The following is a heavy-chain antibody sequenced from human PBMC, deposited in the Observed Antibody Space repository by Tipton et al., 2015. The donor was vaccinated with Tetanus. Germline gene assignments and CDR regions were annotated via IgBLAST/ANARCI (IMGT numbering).Heavy chain of an antibody. CDR1: GGSISSGGYY. Sequence: TLSLTCTVSGGSISSGGYYWSWIRQHPGKGLEWIGDIYSSGSTYYNPSLKSRVTISVDTSKNQFSLRLNSVTAADTAVYYCARDQARGARGWNYFDCWGQGALVTVSS. D-gene: IGHD1-26*01. CDR3: ARDQARGARGWNYFDC. CDR2: IYSSGST. J-gene: IGHJ4*02. V-gene: IGHV4-31*03.